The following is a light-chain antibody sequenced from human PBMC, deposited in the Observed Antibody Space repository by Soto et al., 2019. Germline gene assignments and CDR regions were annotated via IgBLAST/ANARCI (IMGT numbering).Light chain of an antibody. J-gene: IGKJ3*01. CDR2: AAS. CDR1: QSIDNY. CDR3: QQSYSTPRT. V-gene: IGKV1-39*01. Sequence: DIQMTQSPSSLSASIGDRANITCQASQSIDNYVNWYQQKPGKAPKVLIYAASSLQSGVPSRFSGTGSGTDFTLTISSLQPEDFATYYCQQSYSTPRTFGPGTKVDLK.